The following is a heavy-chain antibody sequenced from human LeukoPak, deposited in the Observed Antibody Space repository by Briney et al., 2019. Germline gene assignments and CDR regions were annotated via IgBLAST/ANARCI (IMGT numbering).Heavy chain of an antibody. Sequence: PGGSLRLSCAASGFTFSSYGMHWVRQAPGKGLERVAFIRYDGSNKYYADSVKGRFTISRDNSKNTLYLQMNSLRAEDTAVYYCAKDKVTQQLAGGWFDPWGQGTLVTVSS. D-gene: IGHD6-13*01. J-gene: IGHJ5*02. CDR2: IRYDGSNK. V-gene: IGHV3-30*02. CDR1: GFTFSSYG. CDR3: AKDKVTQQLAGGWFDP.